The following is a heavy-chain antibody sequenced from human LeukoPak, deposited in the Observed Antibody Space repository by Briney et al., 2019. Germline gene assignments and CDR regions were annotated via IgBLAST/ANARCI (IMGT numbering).Heavy chain of an antibody. CDR1: GGSISSYN. J-gene: IGHJ4*02. Sequence: SETLSLTCTVSGGSISSYNWSWIRQPPGKGLEWIGYIYYSGSTNYNPSLKSRVTISVDTSKNQFSLKRSSVTAADTAVYYCARFKKMTTAQFDYWGQGTLVTVSS. D-gene: IGHD4-11*01. CDR2: IYYSGST. V-gene: IGHV4-59*08. CDR3: ARFKKMTTAQFDY.